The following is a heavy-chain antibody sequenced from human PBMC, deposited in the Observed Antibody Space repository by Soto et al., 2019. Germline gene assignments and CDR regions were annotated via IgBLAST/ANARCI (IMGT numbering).Heavy chain of an antibody. CDR1: GYSFTSYW. Sequence: GESLKISCKGSGYSFTSYWIGWVRQMPGKGLEWMGIIYPGDSDTRYSPSFQGQVTISADKSISTAYLQWSSLKASDTAMYYCARLKVVRRQLGAFDYWGQGTLVTVPS. V-gene: IGHV5-51*01. J-gene: IGHJ4*02. CDR3: ARLKVVRRQLGAFDY. CDR2: IYPGDSDT. D-gene: IGHD6-6*01.